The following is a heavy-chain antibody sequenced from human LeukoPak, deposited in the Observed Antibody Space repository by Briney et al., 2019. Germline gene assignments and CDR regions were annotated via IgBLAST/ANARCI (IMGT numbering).Heavy chain of an antibody. V-gene: IGHV4-39*07. CDR1: GGSISSSSYY. J-gene: IGHJ4*02. CDR3: ARDPSYDFWSGYYFDY. CDR2: IYYSGFT. D-gene: IGHD3-3*01. Sequence: SETLSLTCTVSGGSISSSSYYWGWIRQPAGKGLEWIGSIYYSGFTYSNPSLKSRVALSLDTSKNQFSLKLRSLTAADTAVYYRARDPSYDFWSGYYFDYWGQGTLVTVSS.